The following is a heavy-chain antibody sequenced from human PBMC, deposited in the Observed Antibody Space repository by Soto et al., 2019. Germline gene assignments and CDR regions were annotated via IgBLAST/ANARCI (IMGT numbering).Heavy chain of an antibody. CDR2: ISYDGSNK. CDR3: AKDRLAVGDPYYYYYGMDV. J-gene: IGHJ6*02. CDR1: GFTFSSYG. Sequence: GGSLRLSCAASGFTFSSYGMHWVRQAPGKGLEWVAVISYDGSNKYYADSVKGRFTISRDNSKNTLYLQMNSLRAEDTAVYYCAKDRLAVGDPYYYYYGMDVWGQGTTVTVSS. D-gene: IGHD3-10*01. V-gene: IGHV3-30*18.